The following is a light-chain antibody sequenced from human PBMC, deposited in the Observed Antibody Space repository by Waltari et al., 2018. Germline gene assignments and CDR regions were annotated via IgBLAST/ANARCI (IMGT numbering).Light chain of an antibody. CDR3: RLWDKSSDPPYV. CDR1: NIGSKS. J-gene: IGLJ1*01. CDR2: DDS. V-gene: IGLV3-21*02. Sequence: SYVLTQPPSVSVAPGQTARMTCGANNIGSKSVHWYQKKPGQAPVPVVYDDSDRPSGIPERFSGSNSGNTATLTITRVEAGDEADYYCRLWDKSSDPPYVFGPGTKVTVL.